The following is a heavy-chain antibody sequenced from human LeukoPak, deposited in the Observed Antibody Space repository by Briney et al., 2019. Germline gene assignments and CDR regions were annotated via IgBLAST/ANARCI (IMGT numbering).Heavy chain of an antibody. CDR3: AKERYYYDSSGYYNYFDY. CDR1: GFTFSSYA. J-gene: IGHJ4*02. CDR2: ISVSGGTT. D-gene: IGHD3-22*01. V-gene: IGHV3-23*01. Sequence: RGSLRLSSAASGFTFSSYAMSCVPQAPGRGLEWVSAISVSGGTTYYADSVKGRLTISRDNSKNTLYLQMNSLRAEDTAVYYCAKERYYYDSSGYYNYFDYWGQGTLVTVSS.